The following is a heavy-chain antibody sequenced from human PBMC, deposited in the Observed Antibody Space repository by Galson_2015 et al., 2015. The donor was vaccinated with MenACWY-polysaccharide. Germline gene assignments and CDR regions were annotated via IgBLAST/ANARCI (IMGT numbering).Heavy chain of an antibody. D-gene: IGHD2-21*02. V-gene: IGHV3-48*02. J-gene: IGHJ6*02. CDR3: ARSCGGDCFYYYGMDV. CDR2: ISSGSSTI. CDR1: GFAFSSYS. Sequence: SLRLSCAASGFAFSSYSMNWVRQAPGKGLEWVSYISSGSSTIYYADSVKGRFTISRDNAKNSLYLQMNSLRDEDTAIYYCARSCGGDCFYYYGMDVWGQGTTVTVS.